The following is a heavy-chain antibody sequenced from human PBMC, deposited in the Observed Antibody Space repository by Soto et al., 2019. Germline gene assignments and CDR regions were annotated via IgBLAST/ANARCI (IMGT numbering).Heavy chain of an antibody. J-gene: IGHJ4*02. Sequence: QLQLQESGPGLVKPSETLSLTCTVSGGSISSSSYYWGWIRQPPGKGLEWIGSIYYSGSTYYNPSLKSRVTISVDTSKNQFSLQLSSVTAADTAVYYCARVRYYGSGNGDYWGQGTLVTVSS. CDR2: IYYSGST. D-gene: IGHD3-10*01. CDR1: GGSISSSSYY. V-gene: IGHV4-39*01. CDR3: ARVRYYGSGNGDY.